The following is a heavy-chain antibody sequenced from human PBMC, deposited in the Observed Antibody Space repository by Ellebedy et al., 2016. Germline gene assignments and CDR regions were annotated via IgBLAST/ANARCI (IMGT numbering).Heavy chain of an antibody. J-gene: IGHJ6*02. D-gene: IGHD4-17*01. CDR2: ISSSSSYI. CDR3: ARDRSTVTNYYYGMDV. Sequence: GESLKISCAASGFTFSSYSMNWVRQAPGKGLEWVSSISSSSSYIYYADSVKGRFTISRDNARNSLYLQMNSLRAEDTAVYYCARDRSTVTNYYYGMDVWGQGTTVTVSS. CDR1: GFTFSSYS. V-gene: IGHV3-21*01.